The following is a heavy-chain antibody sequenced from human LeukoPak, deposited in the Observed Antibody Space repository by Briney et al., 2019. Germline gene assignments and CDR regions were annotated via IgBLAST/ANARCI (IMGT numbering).Heavy chain of an antibody. CDR1: GGSISSYY. D-gene: IGHD3-22*01. J-gene: IGHJ4*02. V-gene: IGHV4-4*07. CDR2: IYTSGST. Sequence: SETLSLTCTVSGGSISSYYWSWIRQPAGKGLEWIGRIYTSGSTNYNPSLKSRVAMSVDTSKNQFSLKLSSVTAADTAVYYCAREGDSSGYYTSWGQGTLVTVSS. CDR3: AREGDSSGYYTS.